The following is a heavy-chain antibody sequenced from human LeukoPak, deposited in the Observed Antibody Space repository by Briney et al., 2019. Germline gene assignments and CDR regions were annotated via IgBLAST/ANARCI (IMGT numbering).Heavy chain of an antibody. CDR1: GDSVTSSSYS. CDR3: ARLSTWNDGVDAFDI. CDR2: IYYYGST. Sequence: SETLSLTCTVSGDSVTSSSYSWGWMRQSPGKGLEWIGTIYYYGSTNYNPSLKSRVTLSVDTSKNQFSLNLSSVTAADTAVFYCARLSTWNDGVDAFDIWGQGTMVTVSS. J-gene: IGHJ3*02. V-gene: IGHV4-39*07. D-gene: IGHD1-1*01.